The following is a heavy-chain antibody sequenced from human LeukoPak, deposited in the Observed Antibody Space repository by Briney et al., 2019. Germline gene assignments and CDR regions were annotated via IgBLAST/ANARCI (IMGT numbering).Heavy chain of an antibody. CDR3: ARSFDYQGSKRALGHY. J-gene: IGHJ4*02. D-gene: IGHD3-10*01. V-gene: IGHV4-39*01. CDR2: IYSSGTT. CDR1: GGSISSNSHY. Sequence: PSETLSLTCTVSGGSISSNSHYWGWIRQPPGKGLEWIGSIYSSGTTYYNPSLRSRLTISADTSKNLFSLKLSSVAAADTAVYYCARSFDYQGSKRALGHYWGQGTLVTVSS.